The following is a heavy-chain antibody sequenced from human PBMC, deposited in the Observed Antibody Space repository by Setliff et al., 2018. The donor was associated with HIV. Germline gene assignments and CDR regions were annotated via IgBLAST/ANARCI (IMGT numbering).Heavy chain of an antibody. Sequence: ASVKVSCKASGYTFTSYYMHWVRQAPGQGLEWMGIINPSGGSTSYAQKFQGRVTMTRDTSTSTIYMELSSLRSEDTAVYYCARDGVRGYDSSGYLFSWVRRFHHDYYYYYMDVWGKGTTVTVSS. CDR1: GYTFTSYY. CDR2: INPSGGST. CDR3: ARDGVRGYDSSGYLFSWVRRFHHDYYYYYMDV. J-gene: IGHJ6*03. V-gene: IGHV1-46*01. D-gene: IGHD3-22*01.